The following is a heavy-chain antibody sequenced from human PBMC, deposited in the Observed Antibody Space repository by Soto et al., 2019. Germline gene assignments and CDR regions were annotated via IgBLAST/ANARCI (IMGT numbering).Heavy chain of an antibody. CDR2: IYYSGST. J-gene: IGHJ6*02. D-gene: IGHD3-10*01. CDR1: GGSISSGDYY. Sequence: QVQLQESGPGLVKPSQTLSLTCTVSGGSISSGDYYWSWIRQPPGKGLEWIGYIYYSGSTYYNPSLKSRVTISVDTSKNQFSLKLSSVTAADTAVYYCARDVLWFGEGYYYYYGMDVWGQGTTVTVS. V-gene: IGHV4-30-4*01. CDR3: ARDVLWFGEGYYYYYGMDV.